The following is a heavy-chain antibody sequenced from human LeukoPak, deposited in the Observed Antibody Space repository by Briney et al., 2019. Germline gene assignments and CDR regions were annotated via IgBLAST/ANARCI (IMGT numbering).Heavy chain of an antibody. CDR2: IYYSGST. CDR3: AGGDCSGGSCYSDWFDP. J-gene: IGHJ5*02. CDR1: GGSVSSGSYY. D-gene: IGHD2-15*01. V-gene: IGHV4-61*01. Sequence: SETLSLTCTVSGGSVSSGSYYWSWIRQPPGKGLEWIGYIYYSGSTNYNPSLKSRVTISVDTSKNQFPLKLSSVTAADTAVYYCAGGDCSGGSCYSDWFDPWGQGTLVTVSS.